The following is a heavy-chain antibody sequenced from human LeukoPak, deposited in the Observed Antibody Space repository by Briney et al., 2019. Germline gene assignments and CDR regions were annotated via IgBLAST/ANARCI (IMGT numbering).Heavy chain of an antibody. J-gene: IGHJ3*02. V-gene: IGHV3-15*01. CDR3: TTRTGFITHYLSDAFDI. CDR2: VKSKVDGETT. CDR1: GFTFSSAW. D-gene: IGHD3-10*01. Sequence: GGSLRLSCSASGFTFSSAWMSWVRQAPGKGLEWVGRVKSKVDGETTDYAAPVRGRFTVSRDDSKNTLFLQMDSLRTEDTAVYYCTTRTGFITHYLSDAFDIWGQGTTVTVSS.